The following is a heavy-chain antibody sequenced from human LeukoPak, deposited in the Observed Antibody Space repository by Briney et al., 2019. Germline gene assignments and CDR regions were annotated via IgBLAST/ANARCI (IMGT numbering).Heavy chain of an antibody. J-gene: IGHJ5*02. CDR2: ISAYNGNT. V-gene: IGHV1-18*01. CDR1: AYTFTSYG. D-gene: IGHD2-2*01. CDR3: ARNTGYCSSTSCYDWFDP. Sequence: ASVKFSCKASAYTFTSYGINWVRQAPGQALEWMGWISAYNGNTNYAQKLQGRVTMTTDTSTSTAYMELRSLRSDDTAVYYCARNTGYCSSTSCYDWFDPWGQGTLVTVSS.